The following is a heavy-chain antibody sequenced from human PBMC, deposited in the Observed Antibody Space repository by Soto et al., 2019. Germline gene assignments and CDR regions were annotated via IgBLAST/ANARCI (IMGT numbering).Heavy chain of an antibody. D-gene: IGHD3-3*01. Sequence: TSETLSLTCTISGGAIGSHYWTWIRQPAGKGLEWIGRIYGSGSTKYNPSLQSRVTMSLDTSKNQFSLRLESVTAADTAVYYCARGQRFSDWFDPWGQGTLVTVS. CDR2: IYGSGST. V-gene: IGHV4-4*07. CDR3: ARGQRFSDWFDP. J-gene: IGHJ5*02. CDR1: GGAIGSHY.